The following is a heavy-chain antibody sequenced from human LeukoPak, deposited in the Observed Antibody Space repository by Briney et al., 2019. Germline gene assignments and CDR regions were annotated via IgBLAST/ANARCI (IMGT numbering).Heavy chain of an antibody. D-gene: IGHD3-10*02. CDR1: GFTFSTCS. CDR3: AELGITMIGGV. Sequence: GGSLRLSCAASGFTFSTCSMNWVRQAPGKGLEWVSYISSSGVTIYYADSVKGRLTISRDNAKNSLYLQMNSLRAEDTAVYYCAELGITMIGGVWGKGTTVTISS. CDR2: ISSSGVTI. V-gene: IGHV3-48*01. J-gene: IGHJ6*04.